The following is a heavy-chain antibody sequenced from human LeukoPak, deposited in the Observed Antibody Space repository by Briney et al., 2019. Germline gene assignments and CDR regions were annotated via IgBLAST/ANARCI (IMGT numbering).Heavy chain of an antibody. CDR2: INHSGST. Sequence: SETLSLTCAVYGGSFSGYYWSWIRQPPGKGLEWIGEINHSGSTNYNPSLKSRVTISVDTSKNQFSLKLSSVTAAATAVYYCAARIMITFGGVRSIDYWGQGTLVTVSS. V-gene: IGHV4-34*01. J-gene: IGHJ4*02. CDR3: AARIMITFGGVRSIDY. CDR1: GGSFSGYY. D-gene: IGHD3-16*01.